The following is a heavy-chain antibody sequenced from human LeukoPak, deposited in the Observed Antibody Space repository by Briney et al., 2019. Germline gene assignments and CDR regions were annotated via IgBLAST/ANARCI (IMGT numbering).Heavy chain of an antibody. D-gene: IGHD3-22*01. CDR1: GGTFSSYA. Sequence: GASVKVSCKASGGTFSSYAISWVRQAPGQGLEWMGGIIPILGTANYAQKFQGRVTITADESTSTAYMELSSLRSEDTAVYYCARDQYDSSGYYSLVGYWGQGTLVTVSS. J-gene: IGHJ4*02. V-gene: IGHV1-69*13. CDR2: IIPILGTA. CDR3: ARDQYDSSGYYSLVGY.